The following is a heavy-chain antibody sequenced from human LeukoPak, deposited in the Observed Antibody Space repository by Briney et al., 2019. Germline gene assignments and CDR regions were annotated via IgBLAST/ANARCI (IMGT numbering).Heavy chain of an antibody. CDR2: ISYDGSNK. V-gene: IGHV3-30*04. CDR3: ARDPTGGFDY. Sequence: GRSLRLSCAASGFTFSSYAMHWVRQAPGKGLDWVAVISYDGSNKYYADSVKGRFTISRDNSKNTLYLQMNSLRAEDTAVYYCARDPTGGFDYWGQGTLVTVSS. D-gene: IGHD1-26*01. J-gene: IGHJ4*02. CDR1: GFTFSSYA.